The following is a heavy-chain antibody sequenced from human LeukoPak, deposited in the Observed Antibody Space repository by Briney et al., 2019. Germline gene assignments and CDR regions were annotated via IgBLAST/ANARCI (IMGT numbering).Heavy chain of an antibody. CDR2: INHSGST. CDR1: GGSFSGYY. V-gene: IGHV4-34*01. Sequence: SETLSLTCAVYGGSFSGYYWSWIRQPPGKGLEWIGEINHSGSTNYNPSLKSRVTISVDTSKNQSPLTLSSVTAADTAVYYCAREATMVRGVIIDYWGQGTLVTVSS. D-gene: IGHD3-10*01. J-gene: IGHJ4*02. CDR3: AREATMVRGVIIDY.